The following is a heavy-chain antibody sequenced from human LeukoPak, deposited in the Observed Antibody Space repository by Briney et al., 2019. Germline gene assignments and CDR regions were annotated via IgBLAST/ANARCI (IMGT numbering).Heavy chain of an antibody. J-gene: IGHJ6*03. CDR1: GFPFSPFA. D-gene: IGHD3-10*01. CDR3: AKGAFRDQVQGYYYMDV. CDR2: IKQDGSEK. Sequence: GGSLRLSCAASGFPFSPFAMSWVRQAPGKGLGWVANIKQDGSEKYYVDSVKGRFIISRDNAKNSLYLQMNSLRAEDTAVYYCAKGAFRDQVQGYYYMDVWGQGTTVTVSS. V-gene: IGHV3-7*01.